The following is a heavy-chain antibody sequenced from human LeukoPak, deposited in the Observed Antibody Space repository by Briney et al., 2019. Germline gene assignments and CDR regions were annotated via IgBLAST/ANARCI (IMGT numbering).Heavy chain of an antibody. V-gene: IGHV4-61*01. D-gene: IGHD5/OR15-5a*01. CDR3: ARDVSGPNWFDP. J-gene: IGHJ5*02. CDR1: GGSIRNSSFY. Sequence: SETLSLTCAVSGGSIRNSSFYWSWIRQPPGKGLEWIGYVYYSGSTNYNPSLKSRVTISIDTSKNQFSLKLSSVTAADTAVYYCARDVSGPNWFDPWGQGTLVTVSS. CDR2: VYYSGST.